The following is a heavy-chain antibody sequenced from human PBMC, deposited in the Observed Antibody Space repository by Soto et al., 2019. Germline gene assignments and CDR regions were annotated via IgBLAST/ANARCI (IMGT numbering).Heavy chain of an antibody. J-gene: IGHJ1*01. CDR1: GYSCTSYW. CDR3: ATTAGRDGGNSEGYFQH. V-gene: IGHV5-51*01. D-gene: IGHD2-21*02. CDR2: IYPGDSDT. Sequence: PGESLKISCKGSGYSCTSYWIGWVRQMPGKGLEWMGIIYPGDSDTRYSPSFQGQVTISADKSISTAYLQWSSLKASDTAMYYCATTAGRDGGNSEGYFQHWGQGTLVTVSS.